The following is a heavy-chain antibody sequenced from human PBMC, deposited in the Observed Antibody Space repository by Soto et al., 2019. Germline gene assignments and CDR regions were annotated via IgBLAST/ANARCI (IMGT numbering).Heavy chain of an antibody. V-gene: IGHV4-39*07. CDR3: ARGSPFVN. D-gene: IGHD6-6*01. CDR2: IYYGGSA. J-gene: IGHJ4*02. Sequence: SETLSLTCTVSGASIDNGDHYWGWIRQAPGKGLEWIGTIYYGGSAFYNPSLKSRVTISVDTSKNQFSLKLSSVTAADTAVYYCARGSPFVNWGQGTLVTVSS. CDR1: GASIDNGDHY.